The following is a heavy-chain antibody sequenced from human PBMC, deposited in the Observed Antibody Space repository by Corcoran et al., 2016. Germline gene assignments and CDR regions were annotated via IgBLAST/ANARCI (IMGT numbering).Heavy chain of an antibody. Sequence: QVQLVQSGAEVKKPGASVKVSCQASGYTFTGYYIHWVRQAPGHGLEWMGWINPNSGGTNYGQKFQGRVTMTRDTSISTAYMELSRLTSDDTALYYCARETPRDGGHEVDSWGQGTLVTVSS. CDR1: GYTFTGYY. V-gene: IGHV1-2*02. CDR2: INPNSGGT. CDR3: ARETPRDGGHEVDS. J-gene: IGHJ4*02.